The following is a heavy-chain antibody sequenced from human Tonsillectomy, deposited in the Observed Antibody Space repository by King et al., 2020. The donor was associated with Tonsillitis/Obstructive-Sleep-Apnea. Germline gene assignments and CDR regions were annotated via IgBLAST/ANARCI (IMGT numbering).Heavy chain of an antibody. D-gene: IGHD3-16*01. J-gene: IGHJ4*02. V-gene: IGHV3-33*01. Sequence: VQLVESGGGVVQPGRSLRLSCAASGFTFSSYGMHWVRQAPGKGLEWVAVIWYDGSNKYYADSVKGRFTISRDNSKNTLYLQMNSLRAEDTAVYYCARDGVGGPSIAYWGQGTLVTVSS. CDR2: IWYDGSNK. CDR1: GFTFSSYG. CDR3: ARDGVGGPSIAY.